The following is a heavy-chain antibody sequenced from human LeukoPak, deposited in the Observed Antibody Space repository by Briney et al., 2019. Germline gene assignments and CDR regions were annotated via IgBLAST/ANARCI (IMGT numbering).Heavy chain of an antibody. CDR3: ARGGYDFWSGYYTGRFWFDP. CDR1: GGSFSGYY. Sequence: SQTLSLTCAVYGGSFSGYYWSWIRQPPGKGLEWIGEINHSGSTNYNPSLKSRVTISVDTSKNQFSLKLSSVTAADTAVYYCARGGYDFWSGYYTGRFWFDPWGQGTLVTVSS. D-gene: IGHD3-3*01. V-gene: IGHV4-34*01. J-gene: IGHJ5*02. CDR2: INHSGST.